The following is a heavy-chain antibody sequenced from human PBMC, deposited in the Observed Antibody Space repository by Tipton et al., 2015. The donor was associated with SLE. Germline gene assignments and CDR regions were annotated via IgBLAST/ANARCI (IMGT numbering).Heavy chain of an antibody. CDR1: GGSISTKSYY. Sequence: TLSLTCTVSGGSISTKSYYWGWIRQLPGKGLEWMGSVFDSGNTYYNPTLKSRVTISVDTSKNKFSLKMNSVTAADTAVYYCARRTPFMESERNWFDPWGQSTLVTVSS. CDR2: VFDSGNT. J-gene: IGHJ5*02. D-gene: IGHD4-23*01. V-gene: IGHV4-39*07. CDR3: ARRTPFMESERNWFDP.